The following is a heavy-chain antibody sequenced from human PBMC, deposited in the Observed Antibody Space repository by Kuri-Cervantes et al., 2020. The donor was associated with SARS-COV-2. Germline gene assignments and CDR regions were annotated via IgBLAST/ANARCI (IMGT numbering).Heavy chain of an antibody. CDR2: ISYDGSNK. CDR1: GLTFSSYA. D-gene: IGHD1-1*01. J-gene: IGHJ4*02. Sequence: GESLKISCAASGLTFSSYAMHWVRQAPGKGLEWVAVISYDGSNKYYADSVKGRFTISRDNSKNTLYLQMNSLRAEDTAVYYCAKDSLLEVKFDYWGQGTLVTVSS. V-gene: IGHV3-30-3*01. CDR3: AKDSLLEVKFDY.